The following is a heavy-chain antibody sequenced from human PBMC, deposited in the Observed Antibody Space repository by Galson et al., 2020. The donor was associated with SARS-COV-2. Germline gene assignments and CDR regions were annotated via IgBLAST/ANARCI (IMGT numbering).Heavy chain of an antibody. D-gene: IGHD6-19*01. CDR3: ARQGPINIAVAECDI. J-gene: IGHJ3*02. CDR1: GYSFTSYW. Sequence: KIGESLKISCKGSGYSFTSYWIGWVRQMPGKGLEWMGIIYPGDSDTRYSPSFQGQVTISADKSISTAYLQWSSLKASDTAMYYCARQGPINIAVAECDIWGQGTMVTVSS. CDR2: IYPGDSDT. V-gene: IGHV5-51*01.